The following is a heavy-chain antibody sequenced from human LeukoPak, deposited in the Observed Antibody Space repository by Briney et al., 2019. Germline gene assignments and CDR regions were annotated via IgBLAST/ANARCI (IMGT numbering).Heavy chain of an antibody. V-gene: IGHV1-18*01. D-gene: IGHD6-19*01. Sequence: ASVKVSCKASGYTFTSYGISWVRQAPGQGLGLMGWISAYNGNTNYAQKLQGRVTMTTDTSTSTAYMELRSLRSDDTAVYYCARDVVLAVAGTGWYFDLWGRGTLLTVSS. J-gene: IGHJ2*01. CDR1: GYTFTSYG. CDR3: ARDVVLAVAGTGWYFDL. CDR2: ISAYNGNT.